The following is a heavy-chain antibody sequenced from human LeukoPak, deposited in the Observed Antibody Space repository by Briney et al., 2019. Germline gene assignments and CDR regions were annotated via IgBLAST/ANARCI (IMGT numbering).Heavy chain of an antibody. J-gene: IGHJ3*02. D-gene: IGHD2-15*01. CDR1: GFTFSSYA. V-gene: IGHV3-23*01. Sequence: GGSLRLSCAASGFTFSSYAMSWVRQAPGKGLEWVSGISGSGGSTYYADAVKGWFTISRDNSKNTLYLQMNSLRVEDTAVCYCAKDLWSGGSCCDAFDIWGQGTMVTVSS. CDR2: ISGSGGST. CDR3: AKDLWSGGSCCDAFDI.